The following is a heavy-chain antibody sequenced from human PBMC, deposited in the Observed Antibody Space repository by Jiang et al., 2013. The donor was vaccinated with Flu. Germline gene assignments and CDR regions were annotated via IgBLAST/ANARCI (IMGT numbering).Heavy chain of an antibody. CDR2: TYYRSKWSN. Sequence: QTLSLTCAISGDSLSSSGVAWNWIRQSPSRGLEWLGRTYYRSKWSNDYAVSVKSRITINPDTSKNQFSLQLNSVTPEDTAVYYCVRMEWLDYFDSWGQGTLVTVSS. D-gene: IGHD6-19*01. CDR1: GDSLSSSGVA. CDR3: VRMEWLDYFDS. V-gene: IGHV6-1*01. J-gene: IGHJ4*02.